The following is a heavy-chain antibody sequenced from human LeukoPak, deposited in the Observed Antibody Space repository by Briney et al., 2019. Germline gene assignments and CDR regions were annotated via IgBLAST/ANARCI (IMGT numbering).Heavy chain of an antibody. V-gene: IGHV3-7*01. Sequence: PGGSLRLSCAASGFTFSRYWMTWVRQAPGKGLEWVANIKQDGSEKYYVDSVKGRFTISRDNAKNSLYLQMNSLRAEDTAFYYCRTLYDSRXXXXDXXGQGXXXTV. CDR3: RTLYDSRXXXXDX. D-gene: IGHD3-22*01. CDR2: IKQDGSEK. J-gene: IGHJ4*02. CDR1: GFTFSRYW.